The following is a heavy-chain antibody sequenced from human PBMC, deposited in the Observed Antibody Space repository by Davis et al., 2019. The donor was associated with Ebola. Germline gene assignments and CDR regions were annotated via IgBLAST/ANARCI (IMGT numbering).Heavy chain of an antibody. CDR2: ISYDGSNK. J-gene: IGHJ4*02. Sequence: LSLTCAASGFTFSSYAMHWVRQAPGKGLEWVAVISYDGSNKYYADSVKGRFTISRDSSKTTLYLQMNSLRAEDTALYYCAKSYGVTSGYFDLWGQGAQVTVSS. CDR3: AKSYGVTSGYFDL. V-gene: IGHV3-30*04. CDR1: GFTFSSYA. D-gene: IGHD3-16*01.